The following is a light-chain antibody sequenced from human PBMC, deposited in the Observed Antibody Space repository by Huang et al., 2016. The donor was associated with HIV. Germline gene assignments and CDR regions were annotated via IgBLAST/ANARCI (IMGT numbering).Light chain of an antibody. V-gene: IGKV3-15*01. CDR2: GAS. Sequence: EIVMTQSPATLSVSPGERATLSCRASQSVSSNLAWYQQNPGQAPRLLIDGASTRATGIPARFSGTGSGTEFTLTISSLQSEDFAVYNCQQYNNWPHTFGQGTKLEIK. CDR3: QQYNNWPHT. J-gene: IGKJ2*01. CDR1: QSVSSN.